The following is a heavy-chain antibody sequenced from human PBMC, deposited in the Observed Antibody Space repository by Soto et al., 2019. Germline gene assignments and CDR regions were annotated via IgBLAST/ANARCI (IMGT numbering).Heavy chain of an antibody. CDR2: IKQDGSEK. D-gene: IGHD6-13*01. CDR1: GFTFSSYW. CDR3: ARVDIAAAGNWYLDL. Sequence: GGSLRLSCAASGFTFSSYWMSWVRQAPGKGLEWVANIKQDGSEKYYVDSVKGRFTISRDNAKNSLYLQMNSLRAEDTAVYYCARVDIAAAGNWYLDLWGRGTLVTVSS. V-gene: IGHV3-7*03. J-gene: IGHJ2*01.